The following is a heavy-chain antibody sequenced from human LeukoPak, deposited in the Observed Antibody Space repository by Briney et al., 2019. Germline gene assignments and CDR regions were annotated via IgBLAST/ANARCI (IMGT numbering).Heavy chain of an antibody. Sequence: GSLRLSCAASGFTFSSYSMNWVRQAPGKGLEWVSSIDSSSAYLFYADSVKGRFTISKDNAKNSLYLQMNSLRAEDTAVYYCTSRYCTSTNCYAFDVWGQGTMVTVSS. CDR1: GFTFSSYS. CDR2: IDSSSAYL. CDR3: TSRYCTSTNCYAFDV. D-gene: IGHD2-2*01. J-gene: IGHJ3*01. V-gene: IGHV3-21*01.